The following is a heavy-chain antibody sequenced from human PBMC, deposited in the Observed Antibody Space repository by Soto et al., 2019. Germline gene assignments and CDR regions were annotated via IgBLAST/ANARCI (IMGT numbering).Heavy chain of an antibody. Sequence: TLSLTGTVSGGYISSGGYYWSWIRQHPGKGLEWIEYIYYSGSTYYNPSLKSRVTISVDTSKNQFSLKLSSVTAADTAVYYCARDLAAGGVDYWGQGTLVTVSS. D-gene: IGHD6-13*01. V-gene: IGHV4-31*03. J-gene: IGHJ4*02. CDR3: ARDLAAGGVDY. CDR1: GGYISSGGYY. CDR2: IYYSGST.